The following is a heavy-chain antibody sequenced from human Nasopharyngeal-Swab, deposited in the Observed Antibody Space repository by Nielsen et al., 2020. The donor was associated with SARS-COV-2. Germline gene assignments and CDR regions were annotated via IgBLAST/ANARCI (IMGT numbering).Heavy chain of an antibody. CDR1: GFTFSSYS. CDR3: LRDKDYVVDV. D-gene: IGHD3-16*01. Sequence: GESLKISCAASGFTFSSYSMNWVRQAPGKGLEWVSSISSSSSYIYYADSVKGRFTISRDNAKNSLYLQMNSLRAEDTAVYYCLRDKDYVVDVWGQGTTVTVSS. V-gene: IGHV3-21*01. CDR2: ISSSSSYI. J-gene: IGHJ6*02.